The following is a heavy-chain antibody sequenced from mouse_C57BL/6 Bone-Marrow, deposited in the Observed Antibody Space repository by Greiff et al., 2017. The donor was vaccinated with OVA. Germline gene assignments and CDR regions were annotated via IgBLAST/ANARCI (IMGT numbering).Heavy chain of an antibody. CDR2: ISSGGSYT. J-gene: IGHJ2*01. CDR3: ARHETTVVAKVYCDY. V-gene: IGHV5-6*01. Sequence: EVQRVESGGDLVKPGGSLKLSCAASGFTFSSYGMSWVRQTPDKRLEWVATISSGGSYTYYPDSVKGRFTISRDNAKNTLYLQMSSLKSEDTAMYYCARHETTVVAKVYCDYWGQGTTLTVSS. D-gene: IGHD1-1*01. CDR1: GFTFSSYG.